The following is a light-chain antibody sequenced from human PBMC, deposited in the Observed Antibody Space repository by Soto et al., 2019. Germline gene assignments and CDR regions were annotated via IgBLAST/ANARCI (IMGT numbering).Light chain of an antibody. CDR3: QQYGGSPPYT. CDR2: GVS. J-gene: IGKJ2*01. CDR1: QTISSSY. Sequence: VLTQSPGTLSLSPGERATISCRASQTISSSYLAWYQRKPGQAPRLLIYGVSTRATGIPHRFSGSGSGTDFTLTSSRLEPEDCGVYYCQQYGGSPPYTFGQGTRLEIK. V-gene: IGKV3-20*01.